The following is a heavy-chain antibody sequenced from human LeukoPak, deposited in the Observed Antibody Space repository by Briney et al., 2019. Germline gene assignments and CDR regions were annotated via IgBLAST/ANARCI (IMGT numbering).Heavy chain of an antibody. Sequence: GGSLRHSCAASGFTFGRFWMTWVRRAPGKGLEWVANIKPDGTKKTYVDSVKGRFIISRDNAKNSLYLQMNSLRADDTAVYYSATAPAAADSWWGQGTLVAVSS. CDR2: IKPDGTKK. CDR1: GFTFGRFW. CDR3: ATAPAAADSW. D-gene: IGHD6-13*01. J-gene: IGHJ4*02. V-gene: IGHV3-7*01.